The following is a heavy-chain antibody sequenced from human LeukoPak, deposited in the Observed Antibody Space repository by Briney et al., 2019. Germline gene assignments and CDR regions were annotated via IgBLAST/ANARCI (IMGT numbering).Heavy chain of an antibody. V-gene: IGHV4-59*08. CDR1: GGSISSYY. CDR2: IYYSGST. D-gene: IGHD1-26*01. Sequence: SETLSLTCTVSGGSISSYYWSWIRQPPGKGLEWIGYIYYSGSTNYNPSLKSRVTISVDTSKNQLSLKLSSLTAADTAVYYCARHEYSGSYYGLSWFDPWGQGTLVTVSS. CDR3: ARHEYSGSYYGLSWFDP. J-gene: IGHJ5*02.